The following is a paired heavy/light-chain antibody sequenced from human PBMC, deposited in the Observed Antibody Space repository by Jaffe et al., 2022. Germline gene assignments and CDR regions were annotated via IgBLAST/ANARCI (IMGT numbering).Heavy chain of an antibody. CDR3: ATMGQERLSFDI. Sequence: QVQLQESGPGLVKPSETLSLTCIVSGGSVSSASYYWTWIRQPPGKGLEWIGYIYYTGGTNYPSYTASLKSRVTIVRDTSKNHFSLKLSSVTAADTAVYYCATMGQERLSFDIWGQGTMVTVSS. J-gene: IGHJ3*02. D-gene: IGHD1-1*01. CDR1: GGSVSSASYY. CDR2: IYYTGGT. V-gene: IGHV4-61*03.
Light chain of an antibody. CDR1: SSDVGGYEY. Sequence: QSALTQPPSASGSPGQSVTISCTGTSSDVGGYEYVSWYQQHPGKAPKLMIYEVSKRPSGVPDRFSGSKSGNTASLTVSGLQAEDEADYYCSSYAAINNYVFGTGTKVTVL. J-gene: IGLJ1*01. CDR3: SSYAAINNYV. CDR2: EVS. V-gene: IGLV2-8*01.